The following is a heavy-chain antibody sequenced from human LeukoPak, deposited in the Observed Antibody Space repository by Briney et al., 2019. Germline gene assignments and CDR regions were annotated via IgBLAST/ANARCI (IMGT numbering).Heavy chain of an antibody. CDR2: INSDGSSI. J-gene: IGHJ4*02. D-gene: IGHD3-3*01. CDR1: GFTFSSYW. Sequence: GGSLRPSCEASGFTFSSYWMHWVRQAPGKGLVWVSRINSDGSSISYADSVKGRFTISRDNAKSTLYLQMNSLRVEDTAVYYCSASADHWGQGTLVTVSS. V-gene: IGHV3-74*01. CDR3: SASADH.